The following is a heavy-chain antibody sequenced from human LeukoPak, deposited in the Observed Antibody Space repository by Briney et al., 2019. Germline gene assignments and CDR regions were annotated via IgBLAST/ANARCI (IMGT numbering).Heavy chain of an antibody. V-gene: IGHV4-59*01. J-gene: IGHJ6*03. CDR1: GGSISSYY. CDR2: IYYSGST. CDR3: ARDDPYSSSWYGNSYYYMDV. Sequence: PSETLSLTCTVSGGSISSYYWSWIRQPPGKGPEWIGYIYYSGSTNYNPSLKSRVTISVDTSKNQFSLKLSSVTAADTAVYYCARDDPYSSSWYGNSYYYMDVWGKGTTVTVSS. D-gene: IGHD6-13*01.